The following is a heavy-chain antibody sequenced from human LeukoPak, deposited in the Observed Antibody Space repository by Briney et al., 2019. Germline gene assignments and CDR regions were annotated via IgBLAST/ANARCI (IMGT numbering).Heavy chain of an antibody. J-gene: IGHJ4*02. CDR2: ISGSGGST. CDR1: GFSLSSYA. D-gene: IGHD2-2*01. CDR3: AKGPLFCSSTSCHHLPFDY. Sequence: PGGSLRLSCTVSGFSLSSYAMSWVRRAPGKGLEWVSAISGSGGSTYYADSVKGRFTISRDNSKNTLYLQMNSLRAEDTAVYYCAKGPLFCSSTSCHHLPFDYWGQGTLVTVSS. V-gene: IGHV3-23*01.